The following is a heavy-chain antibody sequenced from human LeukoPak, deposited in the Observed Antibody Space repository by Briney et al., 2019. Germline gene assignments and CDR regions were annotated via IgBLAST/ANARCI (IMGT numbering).Heavy chain of an antibody. D-gene: IGHD2-2*01. J-gene: IGHJ6*02. CDR2: INPNSGGT. Sequence: ASVKVSCKASRYTFTAYYIHWVRRAPGQGLEWMGWINPNSGGTESAQKFQGRVSMTRDTSISTAYMELSRLRSDDTAVYYCTRDHCTSINCYEYNYDGMDVWGQGTTVTVSS. CDR3: TRDHCTSINCYEYNYDGMDV. CDR1: RYTFTAYY. V-gene: IGHV1-2*02.